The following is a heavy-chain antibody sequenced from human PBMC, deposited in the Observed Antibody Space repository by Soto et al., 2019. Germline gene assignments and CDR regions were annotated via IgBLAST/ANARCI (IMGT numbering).Heavy chain of an antibody. V-gene: IGHV3-74*01. J-gene: IGHJ4*02. CDR1: GFTFSNYW. CDR3: VKDGLAADYDS. CDR2: IRGDGSMT. Sequence: EVHLVESGGGLVQPGGSLRLSCVASGFTFSNYWMHWVRQAPGKGLVWVSRIRGDGSMTNYADSVKGRFTISRDNAKKTLHVPMNSLRAEDTAVYYCVKDGLAADYDSCGQGTLVTVS. D-gene: IGHD3-3*02.